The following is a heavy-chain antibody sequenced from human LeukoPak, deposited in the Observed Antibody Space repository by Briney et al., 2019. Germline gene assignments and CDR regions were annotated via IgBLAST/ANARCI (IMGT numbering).Heavy chain of an antibody. CDR1: GGSISSSSYY. D-gene: IGHD6-19*01. CDR3: ARHVVAVAAMDY. Sequence: SGTLSLTCTVSGGSISSSSYYWGWIRQPPGKGLEWIGSIYYSGSTYYNPSLKSRVTISVDTSKNQFSLKLSSVTAADTAVYYCARHVVAVAAMDYWGQGTLVTVSS. J-gene: IGHJ4*02. CDR2: IYYSGST. V-gene: IGHV4-39*01.